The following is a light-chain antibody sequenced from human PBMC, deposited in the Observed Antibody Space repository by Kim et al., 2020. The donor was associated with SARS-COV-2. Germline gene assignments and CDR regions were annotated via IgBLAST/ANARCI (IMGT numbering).Light chain of an antibody. CDR3: QEYKSDPWT. V-gene: IGKV1-5*01. Sequence: DIQMTQSPSTLSASVGDRVTTTCRASQNINIWFAWYQQKPGKAPNLLVYYASNLETGVPCRFSGSGSGTQFTLTISSLQPADFATYYCQEYKSDPWTFGQGTKVDIK. CDR1: QNINIW. CDR2: YAS. J-gene: IGKJ1*01.